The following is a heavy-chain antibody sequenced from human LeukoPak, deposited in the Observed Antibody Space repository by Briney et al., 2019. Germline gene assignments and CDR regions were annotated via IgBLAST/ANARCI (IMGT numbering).Heavy chain of an antibody. D-gene: IGHD6-13*01. J-gene: IGHJ5*02. CDR1: GGSISSYY. Sequence: SETLSLTCTVSGGSISSYYWSWIRQPAGKGLEWIGRIYTSGSTNYNPSLKSRVTMSVDTSKNQFSLKLSSVTAADTAVYYCARDRSSSWYGGWWFDPWGQGTLVTVSS. V-gene: IGHV4-4*07. CDR3: ARDRSSSWYGGWWFDP. CDR2: IYTSGST.